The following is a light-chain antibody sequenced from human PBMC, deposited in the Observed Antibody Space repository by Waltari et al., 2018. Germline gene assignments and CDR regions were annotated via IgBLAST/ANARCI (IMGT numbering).Light chain of an antibody. J-gene: IGLJ2*01. V-gene: IGLV2-14*03. CDR1: RSAVGGYNY. Sequence: QSALTQPASVSGSPGQSITISCTGPRSAVGGYNYVSWYQQHPGKAPKLMIYDVSNRPSGVSNRFSGSKSGNTASLTISGLQAEDEADYYCSSSTSTSTLAFGGGTKLTVL. CDR2: DVS. CDR3: SSSTSTSTLA.